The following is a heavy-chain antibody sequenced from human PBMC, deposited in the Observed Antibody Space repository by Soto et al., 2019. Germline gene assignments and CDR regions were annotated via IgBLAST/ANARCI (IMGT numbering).Heavy chain of an antibody. CDR2: ISGSGGST. J-gene: IGHJ4*02. Sequence: GGSLRLSCAASGFTFSSYAMSRVRQAPGKGLEWVSAISGSGGSTYYADSVKGRFTISRDNSKDTVDLQMNSLRAEDSAIYYCARYIRGPTVFYFDFWGPGVLVTVSS. CDR1: GFTFSSYA. D-gene: IGHD5-18*01. CDR3: ARYIRGPTVFYFDF. V-gene: IGHV3-23*01.